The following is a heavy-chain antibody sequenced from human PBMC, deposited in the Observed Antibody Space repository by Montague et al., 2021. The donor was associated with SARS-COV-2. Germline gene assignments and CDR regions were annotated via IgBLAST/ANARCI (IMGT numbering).Heavy chain of an antibody. J-gene: IGHJ4*02. CDR2: IHSSGST. CDR3: ARRFGGSGGFDY. Sequence: SETLSLTCTVSGGSISSGGYYWAWIRQPPGRGLEWIGYIHSSGSTYYKTRVTISVDTSKDPFSLKVTPVTAADTAVYNRARRFGGSGGFDYWGQGTLVTVSS. CDR1: GGSISSGGYY. D-gene: IGHD3-16*01. V-gene: IGHV4-39*01.